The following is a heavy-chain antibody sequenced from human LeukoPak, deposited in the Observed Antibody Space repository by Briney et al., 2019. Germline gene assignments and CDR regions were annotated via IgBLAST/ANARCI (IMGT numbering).Heavy chain of an antibody. CDR1: GFTFSSYW. Sequence: GGSLRLSCAASGFTFSSYWMHWVRQAPGKGLVWVSRINSDGSSTSYADSVKGRFTISRDNAKNTLYLQMNSLRAEDTAVYYCARSSAPLYCSGGSCYYTHPFDYWGQGTLVTVSS. D-gene: IGHD2-15*01. V-gene: IGHV3-74*01. CDR3: ARSSAPLYCSGGSCYYTHPFDY. CDR2: INSDGSST. J-gene: IGHJ4*02.